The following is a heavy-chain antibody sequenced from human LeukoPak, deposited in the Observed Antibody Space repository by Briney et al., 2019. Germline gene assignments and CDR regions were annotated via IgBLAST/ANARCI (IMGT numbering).Heavy chain of an antibody. D-gene: IGHD6-19*01. J-gene: IGHJ1*01. CDR1: GGSISSYY. V-gene: IGHV4-59*01. CDR2: IYYSGST. Sequence: TSETLSLTCTVSGGSISSYYWSWIRQPPGKGLEWIGYIYYSGSTNYNPSLKSRVTISVDTSKNQFSLKLSSVTAADTAVYYCASGASGIAVAGVSYFQRWGQGTLVTVSS. CDR3: ASGASGIAVAGVSYFQR.